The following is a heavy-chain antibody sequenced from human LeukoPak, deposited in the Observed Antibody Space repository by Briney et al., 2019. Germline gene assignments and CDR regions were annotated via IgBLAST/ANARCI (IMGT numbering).Heavy chain of an antibody. D-gene: IGHD3-22*01. Sequence: GGSLRLSCAASGFTFSNYWMHWVRQAPGKGLVLVSRINIDGINTSYADSVKGRFTISRDNAKNSLYLQMNSLRAEDTAVYYCARDFHRYYYDSSGYNAFDIWGQGTMFTVSS. CDR2: INIDGINT. V-gene: IGHV3-74*01. CDR3: ARDFHRYYYDSSGYNAFDI. J-gene: IGHJ3*02. CDR1: GFTFSNYW.